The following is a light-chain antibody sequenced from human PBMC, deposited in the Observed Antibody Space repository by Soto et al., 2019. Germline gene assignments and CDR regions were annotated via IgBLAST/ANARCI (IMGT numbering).Light chain of an antibody. Sequence: DIQMTQSPSTLSGSVGDRVTIPCRASQGIRNDLGWYQQKPGKAPKLLIYKASTLKSGVPSRFSGSGSGTEFTLTISSLQPDDFATYYCQHYNSYSEAFGQGTKVDIK. CDR3: QHYNSYSEA. CDR2: KAS. J-gene: IGKJ1*01. CDR1: QGIRND. V-gene: IGKV1-5*03.